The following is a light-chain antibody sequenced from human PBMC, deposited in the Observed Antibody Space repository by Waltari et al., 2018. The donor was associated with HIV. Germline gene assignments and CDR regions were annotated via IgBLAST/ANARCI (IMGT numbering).Light chain of an antibody. CDR3: QVWDSSTDLRV. CDR2: EDS. V-gene: IGLV3-21*02. Sequence: SYVLTQPPPVSVAPGQTARITCGGNHIGSKSVHRDQQKPSQAPVLVVYEDSDRPSGIPERFSGSSSWNTATLTISRVEAGDEADFYCQVWDSSTDLRVFGGGTKLTVL. J-gene: IGLJ2*01. CDR1: HIGSKS.